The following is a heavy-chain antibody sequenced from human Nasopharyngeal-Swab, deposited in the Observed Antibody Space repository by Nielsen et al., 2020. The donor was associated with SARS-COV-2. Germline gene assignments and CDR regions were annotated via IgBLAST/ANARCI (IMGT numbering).Heavy chain of an antibody. J-gene: IGHJ4*02. D-gene: IGHD3-16*01. CDR3: TKGAWLDD. Sequence: GESLKISCAASEFSFSTYDMSWVRQAPGKGLEWVSVIYGGDGRTVYADAEKGRFTISRDNSKNMLYLQMNSLRAEDTAVYYCTKGAWLDDWGQGTLVTVSS. CDR2: IYGGDGRT. V-gene: IGHV3-23*03. CDR1: EFSFSTYD.